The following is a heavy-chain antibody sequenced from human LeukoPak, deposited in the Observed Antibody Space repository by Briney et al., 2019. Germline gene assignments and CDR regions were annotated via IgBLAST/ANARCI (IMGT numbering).Heavy chain of an antibody. Sequence: PGGSLRLSCAASGFTFSSYAMSWARQAPGKGLEWVSAISGSGGSTYYADSVKGRFTISGDNSKNTLYLQMNSLRAEDTAVYYCAKAVAGTRDYWGQGTLVTVSS. V-gene: IGHV3-23*01. CDR1: GFTFSSYA. CDR3: AKAVAGTRDY. D-gene: IGHD6-19*01. J-gene: IGHJ4*02. CDR2: ISGSGGST.